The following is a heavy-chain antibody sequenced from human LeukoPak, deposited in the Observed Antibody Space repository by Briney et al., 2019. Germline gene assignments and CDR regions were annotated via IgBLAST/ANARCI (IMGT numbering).Heavy chain of an antibody. V-gene: IGHV4-59*01. CDR3: ARQAGIVVVPAASCYFDY. CDR1: GGSISSYY. CDR2: IYYSGST. D-gene: IGHD2-2*01. Sequence: SETLSLTCTVSGGSISSYYWSWIRQPPGKGLEWIGYIYYSGSTNYNPSLKSRVTISVDTSKNQFSLKLSSVTAADTAVYYCARQAGIVVVPAASCYFDYWGQGTLVTVSS. J-gene: IGHJ4*02.